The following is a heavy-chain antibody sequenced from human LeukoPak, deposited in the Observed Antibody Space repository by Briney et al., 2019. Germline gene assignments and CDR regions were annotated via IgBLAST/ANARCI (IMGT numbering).Heavy chain of an antibody. J-gene: IGHJ4*02. V-gene: IGHV3-7*01. Sequence: GGSLRLSCAASGFTFSSYWMSWVRQAPGKGLEWVANIKEGGSEKRDVDSVKGRFTISRDNTKNSLYLQLNSLRADDTAVYYCVRDTKDYWGQGTLVTVSS. D-gene: IGHD2-8*01. CDR1: GFTFSSYW. CDR3: VRDTKDY. CDR2: IKEGGSEK.